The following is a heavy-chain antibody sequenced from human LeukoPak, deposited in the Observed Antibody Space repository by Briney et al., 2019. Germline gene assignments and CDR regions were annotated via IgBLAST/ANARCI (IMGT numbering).Heavy chain of an antibody. CDR2: ISYDGSNK. J-gene: IGHJ4*02. CDR1: GFTFSSYA. D-gene: IGHD3-22*01. CDR3: AREDLSYYDSSGCIDY. V-gene: IGHV3-30-3*01. Sequence: GGSLRLSCAASGFTFSSYAMHWVRQAPGKGLEWVAVISYDGSNKYYADSVKGRFTISRDNSKNTLYLQMNSLRAEDTAVYYCAREDLSYYDSSGCIDYWGQGTLVTVSS.